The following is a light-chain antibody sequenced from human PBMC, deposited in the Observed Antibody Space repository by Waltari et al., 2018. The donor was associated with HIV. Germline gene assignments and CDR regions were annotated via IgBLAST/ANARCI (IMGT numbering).Light chain of an antibody. Sequence: SYVLTQPPSVSVAPGQTARITCGGDNIGSKGVHWYQKKPSQAPVLVVYDDSGRPSGFPVRFSGSSSWNTATLTISRVEAGDEADFYCQVWDSSTDLRVFGGVTKLTVL. CDR1: NIGSKG. CDR2: DDS. J-gene: IGLJ2*01. CDR3: QVWDSSTDLRV. V-gene: IGLV3-21*02.